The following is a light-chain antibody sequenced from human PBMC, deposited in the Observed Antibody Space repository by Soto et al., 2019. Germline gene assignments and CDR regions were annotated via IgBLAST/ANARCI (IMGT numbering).Light chain of an antibody. V-gene: IGKV1-9*01. Sequence: DIQLNQSPSFLSASVGDRVTMTCRASQFISTYFAWYQQKRGKSQKLWIYCVSTLHCGVPSRFSGRGSGTEFALAISSLLPEEFGSYYCQQLITCPQTFGQGSNVDIK. CDR2: CVS. CDR3: QQLITCPQT. J-gene: IGKJ1*01. CDR1: QFISTY.